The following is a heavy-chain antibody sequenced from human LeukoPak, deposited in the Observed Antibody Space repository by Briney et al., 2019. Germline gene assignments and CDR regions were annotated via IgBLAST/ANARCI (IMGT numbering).Heavy chain of an antibody. V-gene: IGHV3-23*01. CDR2: ISGSGGST. CDR1: ASTFSSYA. Sequence: GGSLRISCTASASTFSSYAMSWVRQAPGKGLEWVSVISGSGGSTFYADSVKGRFSFSRDNSKNTLYLQMNSLRAEDTAVYYCAPGGLGISAFEYWGQGTLVTVSS. J-gene: IGHJ4*02. CDR3: APGGLGISAFEY. D-gene: IGHD7-27*01.